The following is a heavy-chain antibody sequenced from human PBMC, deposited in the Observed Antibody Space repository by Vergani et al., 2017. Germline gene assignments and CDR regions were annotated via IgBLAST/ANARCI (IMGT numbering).Heavy chain of an antibody. J-gene: IGHJ4*02. Sequence: QVQLVQSGAEVKKPGSSVKVSCKASGGTFSSYAISWVRQAPGQGLEWMGRIIPIFGTANYAQKFQGRVTITADESTSTAYMELSRLRSEDTAVYYCASSYCGGDCYSVDSYWGQGTLVTVSS. CDR1: GGTFSSYA. V-gene: IGHV1-69*18. CDR2: IIPIFGTA. CDR3: ASSYCGGDCYSVDSY. D-gene: IGHD2-21*02.